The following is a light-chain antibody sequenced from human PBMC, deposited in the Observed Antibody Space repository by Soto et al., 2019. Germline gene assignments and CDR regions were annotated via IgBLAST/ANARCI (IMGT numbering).Light chain of an antibody. CDR3: QQSYSPPRT. CDR1: QSVRTH. CDR2: AAS. Sequence: DIQMTQSPSSLSASIGDRVTITCRASQSVRTHLNWYHQKPVKAPELLIYAASSLQAGVPSRFSGSGSGTDFTLTISSLHPEDFGDYYCQQSYSPPRTFGQGTNLEIK. V-gene: IGKV1-39*01. J-gene: IGKJ2*01.